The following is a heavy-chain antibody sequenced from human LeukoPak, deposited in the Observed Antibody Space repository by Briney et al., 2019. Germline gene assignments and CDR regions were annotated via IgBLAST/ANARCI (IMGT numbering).Heavy chain of an antibody. V-gene: IGHV3-23*01. Sequence: PGGSLRPSCAASGFAFSNYGMNWVRQAPGKGLEWVSGITGSGGTTYYADSVKGRFTISRDNSKNTLYLQMNSLKGDDTAVYYCAKDSAFYYIDVWGKGTTVIISS. J-gene: IGHJ6*03. CDR1: GFAFSNYG. CDR2: ITGSGGTT. D-gene: IGHD3-10*01. CDR3: AKDSAFYYIDV.